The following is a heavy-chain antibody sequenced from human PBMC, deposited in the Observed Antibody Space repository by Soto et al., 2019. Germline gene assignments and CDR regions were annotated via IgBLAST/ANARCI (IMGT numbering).Heavy chain of an antibody. J-gene: IGHJ3*02. D-gene: IGHD4-17*01. CDR2: ISGSGGST. Sequence: PGGSLRLSCAASGFTFSSYAMSWVRQAPGKGLEWVSAISGSGGSTYYADSVKGRFTISRDNSKNTLYLQMNSLRAEDTAVYYCAKDRLGTGYLGYGDSPYAFDIRGQGTMVTVSS. V-gene: IGHV3-23*01. CDR1: GFTFSSYA. CDR3: AKDRLGTGYLGYGDSPYAFDI.